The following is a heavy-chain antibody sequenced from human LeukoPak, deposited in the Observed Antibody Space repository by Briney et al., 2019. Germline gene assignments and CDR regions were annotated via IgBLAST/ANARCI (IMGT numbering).Heavy chain of an antibody. Sequence: GGSLRLSCAASGFTFSNYAMSWVRQAPGKGLEWVSAISGSGGSTYYTDSVKGRFTISRDNSKNTLYLQMNSLRAEDTAVYYCAKDIGYSSGWYGFGETYYYYYGMDVWGKGTTVTVSS. CDR2: ISGSGGST. D-gene: IGHD6-19*01. CDR1: GFTFSNYA. J-gene: IGHJ6*04. V-gene: IGHV3-23*01. CDR3: AKDIGYSSGWYGFGETYYYYYGMDV.